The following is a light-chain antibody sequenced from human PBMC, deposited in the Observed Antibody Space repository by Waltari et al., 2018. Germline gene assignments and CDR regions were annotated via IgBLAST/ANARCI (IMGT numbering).Light chain of an antibody. CDR2: GAS. CDR1: QSVSKD. J-gene: IGKJ5*01. CDR3: QQRSSWPLIT. Sequence: EIVLTQSPATLSLSPGQRGTLSCRASQSVSKDLAWYQQKPGQAPRLLIYGASNRATGIPARFSGSGSGTDFTLTISSLEPEDFAVYYCQQRSSWPLITFGQGTRLEIK. V-gene: IGKV3-11*01.